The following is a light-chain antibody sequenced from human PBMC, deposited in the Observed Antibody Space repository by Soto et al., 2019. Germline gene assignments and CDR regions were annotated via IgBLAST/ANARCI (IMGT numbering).Light chain of an antibody. CDR2: DAS. CDR3: QQYSSSPRIT. J-gene: IGKJ5*01. Sequence: EIVLTQSPGTLSLSPGQRATLSCRASQSVSSNSLAWYQQKPGQSPRLLIYDASRRATGIPHRFSGSGSGTDFTLTLSRLEPEDFAVYYCQQYSSSPRITFGQGIRLEIK. V-gene: IGKV3-20*01. CDR1: QSVSSNS.